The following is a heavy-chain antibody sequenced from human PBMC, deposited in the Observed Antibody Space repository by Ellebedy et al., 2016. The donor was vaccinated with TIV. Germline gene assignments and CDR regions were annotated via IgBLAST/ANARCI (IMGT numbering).Heavy chain of an antibody. CDR3: ARVTYDDRAEP. CDR2: INPNSGAT. Sequence: ASVKVSXKASGYTFTAYYMHWVRQAPGQGLQWMGWINPNSGATNYAQKFQGRVTMTRDTSISTAYMELSRLTSDDTAVYYCARVTYDDRAEPWGQGTLVTVSS. D-gene: IGHD3-3*01. CDR1: GYTFTAYY. J-gene: IGHJ5*02. V-gene: IGHV1-2*02.